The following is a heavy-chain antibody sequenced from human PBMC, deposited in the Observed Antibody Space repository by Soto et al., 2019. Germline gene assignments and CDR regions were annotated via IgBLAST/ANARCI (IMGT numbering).Heavy chain of an antibody. D-gene: IGHD2-21*02. CDR1: GESISSSSYY. J-gene: IGHJ4*02. CDR3: ARQRTTVVTQAYFDH. V-gene: IGHV4-39*01. Sequence: SETLSLTCIVSGESISSSSYYWGWIRQPPGKGLEWIGSIYYSGRTYYNPSFKSRVTISIDTSKNQFSLKLSSVTATDTAVYYCARQRTTVVTQAYFDHWGQGAMVTVYS. CDR2: IYYSGRT.